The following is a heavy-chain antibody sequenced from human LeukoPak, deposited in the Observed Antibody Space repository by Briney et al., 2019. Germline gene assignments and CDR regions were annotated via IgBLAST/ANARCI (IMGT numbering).Heavy chain of an antibody. CDR3: ATNWNYRFDY. D-gene: IGHD1-7*01. CDR2: IKQDGSVK. J-gene: IGHJ4*02. Sequence: GGSLRLSCAASGFTFSSYWMHWVRQAPGKGLEWVANIKQDGSVKHYVDSVKGRFTISRDNAQNSLYLQMNSLRAGDTAVYYCATNWNYRFDYWGQGTLVTVSS. CDR1: GFTFSSYW. V-gene: IGHV3-7*01.